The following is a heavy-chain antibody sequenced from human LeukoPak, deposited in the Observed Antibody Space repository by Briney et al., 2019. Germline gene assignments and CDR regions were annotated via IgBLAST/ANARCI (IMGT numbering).Heavy chain of an antibody. D-gene: IGHD5-12*01. CDR1: GFPFSAYA. CDR3: AKARNDIVATIDY. V-gene: IGHV3-9*01. J-gene: IGHJ4*02. CDR2: ISWNSGSI. Sequence: PGGSLRLSCVASGFPFSAYAMHWVRQAPGKGLEWVSGISWNSGSIGYADSVKGRFTISRDNAKNSLYLQMNSLRAEDTALYYCAKARNDIVATIDYWGQGTLVTVSS.